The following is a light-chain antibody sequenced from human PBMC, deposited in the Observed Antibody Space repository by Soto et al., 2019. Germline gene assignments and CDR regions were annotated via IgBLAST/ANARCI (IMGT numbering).Light chain of an antibody. J-gene: IGKJ1*01. CDR2: KAS. CDR1: QSISTW. CDR3: QRYNSQLPW. V-gene: IGKV1-5*03. Sequence: DIQMTQSPSTLSASVGDRVTITCRASQSISTWLAWYQQEPGKAPNLLIHKASSLQSGVPSRFSGSGSGTDSTLTISSLHPDDVCTYDCQRYNSQLPWFGEGTKVDIK.